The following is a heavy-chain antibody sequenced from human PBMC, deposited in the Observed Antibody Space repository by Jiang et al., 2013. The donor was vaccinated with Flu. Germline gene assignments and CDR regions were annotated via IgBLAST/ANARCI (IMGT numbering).Heavy chain of an antibody. D-gene: IGHD2-21*02. Sequence: VQLLESGAEVKKPGASVKLSCKASGYIFTSYYIHWVRQAPGQGLEWMGIINPSGGGTSYAQKFQGRVTVTGDTSTSTVYMELSSLKSDDTAVYYCARVMSCGGVCYTFDHWGQGTLVTV. V-gene: IGHV1-46*01. CDR1: GYIFTSYY. J-gene: IGHJ4*02. CDR3: ARVMSCGGVCYTFDH. CDR2: INPSGGGT.